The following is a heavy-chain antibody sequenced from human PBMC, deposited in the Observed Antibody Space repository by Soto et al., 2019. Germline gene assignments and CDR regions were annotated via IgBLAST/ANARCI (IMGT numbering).Heavy chain of an antibody. D-gene: IGHD1-20*01. V-gene: IGHV4-59*01. CDR3: ARTRITSRAATFDX. CDR1: GGSLSTYY. J-gene: IGHJ5*02. Sequence: PSETLSLTCTVSGGSLSTYYWSWIRQPPGKGLEWILYMSYSGSSNYKPSLKSRVIMSVDTSKKQVSLKLSPVTAADTAIYYCARTRITSRAATFDXWGQGTLVTVSX. CDR2: MSYSGSS.